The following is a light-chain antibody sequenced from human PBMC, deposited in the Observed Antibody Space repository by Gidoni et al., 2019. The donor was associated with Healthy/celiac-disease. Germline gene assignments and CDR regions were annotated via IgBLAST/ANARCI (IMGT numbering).Light chain of an antibody. CDR2: AAS. J-gene: IGKJ2*01. CDR3: QQSYSAPQT. V-gene: IGKV1-39*01. CDR1: QYIYNY. Sequence: DMQMTPSPSSLSASVGDRVTITCRGSQYIYNYLNWYQQKPGRAPKLLIYAASSLQSGVPSRFIGSGSGTDFTLTINSLQPDDFATYYCQQSYSAPQTFGQGTTLDIK.